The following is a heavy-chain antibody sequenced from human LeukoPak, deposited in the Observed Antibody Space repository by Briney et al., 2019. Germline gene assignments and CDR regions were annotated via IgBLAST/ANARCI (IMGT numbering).Heavy chain of an antibody. CDR1: GFTFSSYA. CDR2: ISYDGSDK. D-gene: IGHD3-10*01. V-gene: IGHV3-30*04. Sequence: GGSLRLSCAASGFTFSSYAMHWVRQAPGKGLEWVAVISYDGSDKYYADSVKGRFTISRDNSKNTLYLQMNSLRAEDTAVYYCARDELPLWFGELCPDCWGQGTLVTVSS. J-gene: IGHJ4*02. CDR3: ARDELPLWFGELCPDC.